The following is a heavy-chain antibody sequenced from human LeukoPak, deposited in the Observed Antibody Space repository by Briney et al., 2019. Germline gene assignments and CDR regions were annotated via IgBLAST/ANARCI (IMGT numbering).Heavy chain of an antibody. CDR1: SGSISTSNYY. CDR3: AKSNGYGLIPI. CDR2: IFYSGSP. D-gene: IGHD3-22*01. V-gene: IGHV4-39*07. J-gene: IGHJ3*02. Sequence: PSETLSLTCTVSSGSISTSNYYWGWVRQPPGKALDWIGNIFYSGSPYYSPSLKSRVTISLATSRNQFSLKLNSVTAADTAVYYCAKSNGYGLIPIWGQGTMVTVSS.